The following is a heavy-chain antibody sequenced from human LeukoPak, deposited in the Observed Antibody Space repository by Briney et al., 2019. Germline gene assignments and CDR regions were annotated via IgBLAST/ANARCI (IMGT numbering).Heavy chain of an antibody. D-gene: IGHD2-21*01. Sequence: PGGSLRLSCAASGFTFSSYSMNWVRQAPGKGLEWVSYISSSSSTIYYADSVEGRFTISRDNAKNSLYLQMNSLRAEDTAVYYCARDEFDLLCGGDCYSPPYYWGQGTLVTVSS. CDR3: ARDEFDLLCGGDCYSPPYY. V-gene: IGHV3-48*01. CDR1: GFTFSSYS. J-gene: IGHJ4*02. CDR2: ISSSSSTI.